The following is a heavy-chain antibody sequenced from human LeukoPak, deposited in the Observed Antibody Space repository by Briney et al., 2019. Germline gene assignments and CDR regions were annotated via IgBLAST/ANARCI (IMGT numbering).Heavy chain of an antibody. CDR2: INPNSGGT. V-gene: IGHV1-2*02. J-gene: IGHJ4*02. CDR1: GYTFTGYY. Sequence: GASVKVSCKASGYTFTGYYMYWVRQAPGQGLEWMGWINPNSGGTNYAQKFQGRVTMTRDTSISTAYMELSRLRSDDTAVYYCARGRPDIVVVPAAALDYWGQGTLVTVSS. D-gene: IGHD2-2*01. CDR3: ARGRPDIVVVPAAALDY.